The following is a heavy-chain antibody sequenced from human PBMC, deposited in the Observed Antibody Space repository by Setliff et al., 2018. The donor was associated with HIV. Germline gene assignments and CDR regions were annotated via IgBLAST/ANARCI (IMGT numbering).Heavy chain of an antibody. CDR3: ARAQRCYSHGKSAFDI. CDR1: GFTFSNYE. Sequence: PGGSLRLSCAASGFTFSNYEMNWVRQAPGKGLKWVSYIGSGGRTIYYAASVKGRFTISRDNAKNSLHLQMRSLRGDDTALYYCARAQRCYSHGKSAFDIWGQGTMVTVSS. V-gene: IGHV3-48*03. CDR2: IGSGGRTI. D-gene: IGHD2-15*01. J-gene: IGHJ3*02.